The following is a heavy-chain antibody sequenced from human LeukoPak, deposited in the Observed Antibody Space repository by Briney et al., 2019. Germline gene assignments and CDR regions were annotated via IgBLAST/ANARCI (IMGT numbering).Heavy chain of an antibody. J-gene: IGHJ4*02. Sequence: SETLSLTCTVSGGSISRGSYYWSWIRQPAGKGLEWIGRIYTGGSTNHNPSLKSRVTMSLDTSKNQFSLKLSSVTAADTAVYYCARDMWGSFNEQYFDYWGQGTLVTVSS. CDR1: GGSISRGSYY. CDR2: IYTGGST. V-gene: IGHV4-61*02. D-gene: IGHD3-16*01. CDR3: ARDMWGSFNEQYFDY.